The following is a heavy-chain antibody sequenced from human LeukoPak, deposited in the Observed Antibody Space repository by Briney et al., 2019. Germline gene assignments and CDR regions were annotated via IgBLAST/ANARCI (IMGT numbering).Heavy chain of an antibody. D-gene: IGHD3-16*01. CDR1: GFTFSSYW. J-gene: IGHJ3*02. CDR3: ASPGGRSRVSDAFDI. CDR2: IKQDGSEK. Sequence: GGSLRLFCAASGFTFSSYWMSWVRQAPGKGLEWVANIKQDGSEKYYVDSVKGRFTISRDNAKNSLYLQMNSLRAEDTAVYYCASPGGRSRVSDAFDIWGQGTMVTVSS. V-gene: IGHV3-7*01.